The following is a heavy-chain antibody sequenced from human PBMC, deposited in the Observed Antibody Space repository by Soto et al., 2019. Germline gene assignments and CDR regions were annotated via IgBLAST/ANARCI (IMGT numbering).Heavy chain of an antibody. Sequence: QGHLVQSEAEVEKSGASVKVSCKASGYTFTRYGISWVRQAPGQGLEWMGWISGYNGDTNYAQKFQGRVSMTIDTSTTTAYMELRSLTSDDTALYYCAKNGQPPYYYYGLDVWGQGTKVTVSS. J-gene: IGHJ6*02. V-gene: IGHV1-18*01. D-gene: IGHD2-8*01. CDR2: ISGYNGDT. CDR1: GYTFTRYG. CDR3: AKNGQPPYYYYGLDV.